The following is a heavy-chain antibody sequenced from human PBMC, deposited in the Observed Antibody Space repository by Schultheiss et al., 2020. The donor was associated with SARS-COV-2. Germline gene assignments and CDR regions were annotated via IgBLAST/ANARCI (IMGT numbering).Heavy chain of an antibody. V-gene: IGHV1-46*01. D-gene: IGHD6-13*01. CDR3: ARDRVSRQQLMDV. CDR2: INPSGGST. CDR1: GYTFTSYG. J-gene: IGHJ6*02. Sequence: ASVKVSCKASGYTFTSYGISWVRQAPGQGLEWMGIINPSGGSTSYAQKFQGRVTMTRDTSTSTVYMELSRLRSDDTAVYYCARDRVSRQQLMDVWGQGTTVTVSS.